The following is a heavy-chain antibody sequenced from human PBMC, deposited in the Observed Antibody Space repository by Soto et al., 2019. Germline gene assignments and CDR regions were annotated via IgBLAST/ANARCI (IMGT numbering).Heavy chain of an antibody. CDR2: IIPILGIA. V-gene: IGHV1-69*08. J-gene: IGHJ3*02. D-gene: IGHD1-7*01. CDR3: ARDLITGTTDAFDI. Sequence: QVQLVQSGAEVKKPGSSVKVSCKVSGGTFSSYTISWVRQAPGQGLEWMGRIIPILGIANYAQKFQGRVTITADKSTSTAYMELSSLRSEDTAVYYCARDLITGTTDAFDIWGQGTMVTVSS. CDR1: GGTFSSYT.